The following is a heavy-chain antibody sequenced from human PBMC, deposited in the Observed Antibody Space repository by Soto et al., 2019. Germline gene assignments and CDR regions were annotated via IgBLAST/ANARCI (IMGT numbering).Heavy chain of an antibody. J-gene: IGHJ4*02. CDR3: VGLVGASVYFDY. CDR2: IYHSGST. Sequence: QLQLQESGPGLVKPSETLSLTCTVSGGSIRSSSYYWGWIRQPPGKGLEWIGSIYHSGSTYYNPSFKRRVTISVDTSKNQFSLNLTSVTAADTAMYYCVGLVGASVYFDYWGQGTLVTVSS. D-gene: IGHD1-26*01. V-gene: IGHV4-39*01. CDR1: GGSIRSSSYY.